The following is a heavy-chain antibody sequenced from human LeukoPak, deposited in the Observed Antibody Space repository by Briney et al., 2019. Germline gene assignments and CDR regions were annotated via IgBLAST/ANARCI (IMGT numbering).Heavy chain of an antibody. CDR2: IYYSGST. CDR1: GGSISSSSYY. Sequence: SETLSLTCTVSGGSISSSSYYWGWIRQPPGKGLEWIGSIYYSGSTYYNPSLKSRATISVDTSKNQFSLKLSSVTAADTAVYYCAGSYYDYVWGSYRSPGWFDPWGQGTLVTVSS. J-gene: IGHJ5*02. D-gene: IGHD3-16*02. V-gene: IGHV4-39*01. CDR3: AGSYYDYVWGSYRSPGWFDP.